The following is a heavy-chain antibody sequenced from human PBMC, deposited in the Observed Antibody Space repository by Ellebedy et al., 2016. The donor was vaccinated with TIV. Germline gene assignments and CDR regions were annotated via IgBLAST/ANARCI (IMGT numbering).Heavy chain of an antibody. V-gene: IGHV3-23*01. J-gene: IGHJ4*02. CDR1: GFTFSSYA. D-gene: IGHD3-16*02. Sequence: GGSLRLSCAASGFTFSSYAMSWVRQAPGKGLEWVSAISGSGGSTYYADSVKGRFTISRDNSKNTLYLQMNSLRAEDTAVYYCARDVDGTGGTYHYKGDWGQGTLVTVSP. CDR2: ISGSGGST. CDR3: ARDVDGTGGTYHYKGD.